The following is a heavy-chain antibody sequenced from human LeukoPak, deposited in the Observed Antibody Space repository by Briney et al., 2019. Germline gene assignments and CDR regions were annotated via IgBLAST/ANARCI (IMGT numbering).Heavy chain of an antibody. V-gene: IGHV1-2*04. J-gene: IGHJ6*02. CDR2: INPNSGGT. CDR1: GYTFTGYY. D-gene: IGHD4-17*01. Sequence: GASVKVSCKASGYTFTGYYMHWVRQAPGQGLEWMGWINPNSGGTNYAQKFQGWVTMTRDTSISTAYMELSRLRFDDTAVYYCARDWSYGDIRYYGMDVWGQGTTVTVSS. CDR3: ARDWSYGDIRYYGMDV.